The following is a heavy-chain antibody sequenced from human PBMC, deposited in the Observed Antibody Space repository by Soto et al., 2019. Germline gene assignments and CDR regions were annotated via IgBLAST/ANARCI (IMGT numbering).Heavy chain of an antibody. Sequence: QVQLQESGPGLVKSSQTLSLTCTVSGGSISSGGSYWSWIRQRPGKGLEWIGYIFYSDSFYYTPSLKGRVVILADTSKSQFTLKLSSVTDADTAVYYCARAPETPPIFGVVRPYFFDFWGQGTLVTVSS. CDR1: GGSISSGGSY. J-gene: IGHJ4*02. D-gene: IGHD3-3*01. CDR3: ARAPETPPIFGVVRPYFFDF. CDR2: IFYSDSF. V-gene: IGHV4-31*03.